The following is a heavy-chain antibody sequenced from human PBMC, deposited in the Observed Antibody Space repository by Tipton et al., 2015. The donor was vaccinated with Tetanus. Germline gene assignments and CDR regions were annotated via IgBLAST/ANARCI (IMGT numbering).Heavy chain of an antibody. CDR2: IWYDGSNK. Sequence: SLRLSCAASGFTFSSYGMHWVRQAPGKGLEWVAVIWYDGSNKYYADSVKGRFTISRDNSKNTLYLQMNSLRAEDTAVYYCARDPHSGGPRAYAFDIWGQGTMVTVSS. J-gene: IGHJ3*02. CDR3: ARDPHSGGPRAYAFDI. V-gene: IGHV3-33*01. CDR1: GFTFSSYG. D-gene: IGHD1-26*01.